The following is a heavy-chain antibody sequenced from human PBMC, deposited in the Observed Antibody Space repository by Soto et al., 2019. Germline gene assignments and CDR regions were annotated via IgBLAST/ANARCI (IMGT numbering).Heavy chain of an antibody. D-gene: IGHD3-10*01. V-gene: IGHV1-2*02. CDR3: ARGPPITVYGMDV. Sequence: GASVKVSCKASGYTLTGYYMHWVRQAPGQGLEWMGWINPNSGGTNYAQKFQGRVTMTRDTSISTAYMELSRLRSDDTAVYYCARGPPITVYGMDVWGQGTTVTVSS. J-gene: IGHJ6*02. CDR2: INPNSGGT. CDR1: GYTLTGYY.